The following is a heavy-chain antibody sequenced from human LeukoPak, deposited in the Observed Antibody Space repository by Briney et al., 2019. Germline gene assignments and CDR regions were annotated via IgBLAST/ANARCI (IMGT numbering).Heavy chain of an antibody. CDR2: ISGSGDST. CDR3: AKDLTPGNAWGSYRFDY. D-gene: IGHD3-16*02. J-gene: IGHJ4*02. Sequence: GGSLRLSCAASGFTFSSYAMSWVRQAPGKGLEWVSGISGSGDSTYYADSVKGRLTISRDKSRNTLYLQINSLGAADTAVYYCAKDLTPGNAWGSYRFDYWGQGTLVTVSS. V-gene: IGHV3-23*01. CDR1: GFTFSSYA.